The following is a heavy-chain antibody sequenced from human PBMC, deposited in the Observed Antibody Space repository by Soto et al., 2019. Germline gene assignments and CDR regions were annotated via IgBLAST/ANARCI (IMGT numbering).Heavy chain of an antibody. CDR1: GFTFSSYA. Sequence: EVQLLESGGGLVQPGGSLRPSCAASGFTFSSYAMSWVRQSPGKGLEWVSAISGSGGSTYYADSVKGRFTISRDNYKNTLYLQMNSLRAEDTAVYYCAKGVDSSGYYFPKYYYYGMDVWGQGTTVTVSS. V-gene: IGHV3-23*01. CDR2: ISGSGGST. J-gene: IGHJ6*02. CDR3: AKGVDSSGYYFPKYYYYGMDV. D-gene: IGHD3-22*01.